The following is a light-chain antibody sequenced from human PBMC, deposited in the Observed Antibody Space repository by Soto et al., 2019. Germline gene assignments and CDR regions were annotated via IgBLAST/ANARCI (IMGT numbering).Light chain of an antibody. Sequence: EILLTESPGTLTLSPGERATLSCRASQSVSSSYLAWYQQKPGQAPRLLIYGASSRATGIPDRFSGSGSGTDFTLTISRLEPEDFAVYYCQQYGSSTLTFGGGTKV. V-gene: IGKV3-20*01. J-gene: IGKJ4*01. CDR3: QQYGSSTLT. CDR1: QSVSSSY. CDR2: GAS.